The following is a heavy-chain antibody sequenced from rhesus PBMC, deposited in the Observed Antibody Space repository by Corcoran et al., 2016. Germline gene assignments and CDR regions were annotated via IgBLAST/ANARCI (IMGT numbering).Heavy chain of an antibody. V-gene: IGHV4-57*01. CDR3: ARVYGNMRDY. CDR2: NSGSDGST. D-gene: IGHD4-35*01. CDR1: GGSISSSNW. J-gene: IGHJ4*01. Sequence: QLQLQESGPGLVKPSETLSLTCAVSGGSISSSNWWSWIRQPPGKGRGWSGRNSGSDGSTSYHPSLKSRVTISTDTSKNQFSLKLSSVTAADTAVYYCARVYGNMRDYWGQGVLVTVSS.